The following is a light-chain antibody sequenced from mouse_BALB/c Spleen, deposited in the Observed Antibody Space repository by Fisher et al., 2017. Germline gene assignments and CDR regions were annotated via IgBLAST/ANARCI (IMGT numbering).Light chain of an antibody. CDR1: SSVSY. CDR2: STS. Sequence: DIVLTQSPAIMSASPGEKVTMTCSASSSVSYMHWFQQKPGTSPKLWIYSTSKLASGVPGRFSGSGSGNSYSLTISSMEAEDVATYYCFQGSGYPLTFGGGTKLEIK. V-gene: IGKV4-63*01. CDR3: FQGSGYPLT. J-gene: IGKJ2*01.